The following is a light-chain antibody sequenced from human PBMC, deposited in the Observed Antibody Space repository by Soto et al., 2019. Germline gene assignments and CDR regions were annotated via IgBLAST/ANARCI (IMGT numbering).Light chain of an antibody. CDR3: LQDYTYPWT. CDR2: GAS. CDR1: QAIRND. Sequence: IQMTQSPSSLSASVGDRVTITFRASQAIRNDLGWYQQKPGKAPNLLIFGASNLQAGVPVRFSASGSGTNFTLTISNLQPEDFASYYCLQDYTYPWTFGQGTKVDIK. J-gene: IGKJ1*01. V-gene: IGKV1-6*01.